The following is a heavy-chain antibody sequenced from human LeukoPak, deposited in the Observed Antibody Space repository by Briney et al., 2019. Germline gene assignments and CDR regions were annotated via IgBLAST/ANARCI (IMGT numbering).Heavy chain of an antibody. CDR3: ARLPSSGWYGDY. CDR1: GFTVSSNY. CDR2: IYSGGST. Sequence: GGSLRLSCAASGFTVSSNYMSWVRQAPGKGLEWVSIIYSGGSTYYADSVKGRFTISRDNSKNTLYLQMNSLKAEDTAVYYCARLPSSGWYGDYWGQGTLVTVSS. J-gene: IGHJ4*02. D-gene: IGHD6-19*01. V-gene: IGHV3-53*01.